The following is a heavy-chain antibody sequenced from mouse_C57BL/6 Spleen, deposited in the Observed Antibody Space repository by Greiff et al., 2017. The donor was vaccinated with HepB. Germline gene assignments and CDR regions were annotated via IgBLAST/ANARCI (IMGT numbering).Heavy chain of an antibody. Sequence: EVQLQQSGPELVKPGASVKISCKASGYTFTDYYMNWVKQSHGKSLEWIGDINPNNGGTSYNQKFKGKATLTVDKSSSTAYMELRSLTSEDSAVYYCARSRFEYPFDYWGQGTTLTVSS. D-gene: IGHD5-1*01. V-gene: IGHV1-26*01. CDR3: ARSRFEYPFDY. CDR1: GYTFTDYY. J-gene: IGHJ2*01. CDR2: INPNNGGT.